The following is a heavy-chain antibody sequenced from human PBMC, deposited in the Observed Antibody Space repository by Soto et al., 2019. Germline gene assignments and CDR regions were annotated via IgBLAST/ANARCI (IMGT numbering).Heavy chain of an antibody. D-gene: IGHD6-6*01. Sequence: QVQLVQSGAEVKKPGSSVKVSCKASGGTFSSYAISWVRQAPGQGLEWMGGIIPIFGTANYAQKFQGRVTITADESTSTAYMELSSLRSEDTVVYYCARDSGRSSGLFYYGMDVWGQGTTVTVSS. J-gene: IGHJ6*02. V-gene: IGHV1-69*01. CDR2: IIPIFGTA. CDR1: GGTFSSYA. CDR3: ARDSGRSSGLFYYGMDV.